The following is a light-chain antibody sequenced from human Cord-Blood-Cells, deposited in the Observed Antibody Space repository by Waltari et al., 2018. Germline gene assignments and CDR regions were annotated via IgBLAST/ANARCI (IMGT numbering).Light chain of an antibody. J-gene: IGLJ2*01. V-gene: IGLV3-1*01. CDR1: KLGDKY. CDR2: QDS. CDR3: QAWDSSTVV. Sequence: SYELTQPPSVSVSPGQTASITCSADKLGDKYACWYQQKQGQSPVLVIYQDSKRPSGIPKRFSGSNSGNTATLTISGTQAMDEADYYCQAWDSSTVVFGGGTKLTVL.